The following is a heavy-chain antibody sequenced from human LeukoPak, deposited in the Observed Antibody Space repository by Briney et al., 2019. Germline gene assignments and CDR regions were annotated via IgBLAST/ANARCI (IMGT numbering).Heavy chain of an antibody. V-gene: IGHV3-21*01. Sequence: GGSLRLSCAASGFPFSSYSMTWVRQAPGKGLEWVSSISSSSSYIYYADSVKGRFTISRDNAKNSLYLQMNSLRAEDTAVYYCARDSLMAAAGEGYYFDYWGQGTLVTVSS. CDR2: ISSSSSYI. J-gene: IGHJ4*02. D-gene: IGHD6-13*01. CDR3: ARDSLMAAAGEGYYFDY. CDR1: GFPFSSYS.